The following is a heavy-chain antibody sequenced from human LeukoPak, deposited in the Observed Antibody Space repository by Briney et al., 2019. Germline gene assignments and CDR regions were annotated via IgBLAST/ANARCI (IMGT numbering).Heavy chain of an antibody. CDR2: IIPIFGTA. Sequence: ASVKVSCKASGGTFSSYAISWVRQAPGQGLEWMGGIIPIFGTANYAQKFQGRVTITTDESTSTAYMELSSLRSEDTAVYYCASGDCSSTSCYSRRSYYYCYYMDVWGKGTTVTVSS. CDR1: GGTFSSYA. V-gene: IGHV1-69*05. CDR3: ASGDCSSTSCYSRRSYYYCYYMDV. D-gene: IGHD2-2*01. J-gene: IGHJ6*03.